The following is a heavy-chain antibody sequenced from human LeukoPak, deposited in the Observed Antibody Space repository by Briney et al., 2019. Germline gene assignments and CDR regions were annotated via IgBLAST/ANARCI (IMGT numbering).Heavy chain of an antibody. CDR2: IRSKAYGGTT. J-gene: IGHJ4*02. V-gene: IGHV3-49*04. CDR1: GFTFGDYA. D-gene: IGHD3-9*01. Sequence: GGSLRLSCTASGFTFGDYAMSWVRQAPGKGLEWVGFIRSKAYGGTTEYAASVKGRFTISRDDSKSIAYLQMNSLKTEDTAVYYCTRVRGYNDILTGYLDYWGQGTLVTVSS. CDR3: TRVRGYNDILTGYLDY.